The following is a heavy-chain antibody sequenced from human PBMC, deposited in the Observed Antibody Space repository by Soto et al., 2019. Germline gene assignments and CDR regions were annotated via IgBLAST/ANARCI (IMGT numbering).Heavy chain of an antibody. CDR1: GGSFSGYY. J-gene: IGHJ5*02. D-gene: IGHD3-10*01. V-gene: IGHV4-39*01. CDR3: ARRMVRGVISLGNCFDP. Sequence: PSETLSLTCAVDGGSFSGYYWDLIRQPPGKGLEWVGSIYYSRSTYYNPSLKSRVTISVDTSKNQFSLRLSSVTAADTAVYYCARRMVRGVISLGNCFDPWGHGTLVTVSS. CDR2: IYYSRST.